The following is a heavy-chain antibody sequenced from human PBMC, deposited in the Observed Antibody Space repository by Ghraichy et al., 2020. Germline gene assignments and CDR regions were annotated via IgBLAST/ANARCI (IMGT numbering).Heavy chain of an antibody. CDR1: GFTFSNSS. D-gene: IGHD6-13*01. Sequence: GESLNISCAASGFTFSNSSMNWVRQAPGKGLEWVVYIKSSSTTIYYADSVKGRFTISRDNAKNSVYLQMNSLRDEDTAVYYCARDMGIGATEIFDYWGQGTLVIVSS. CDR3: ARDMGIGATEIFDY. J-gene: IGHJ4*02. CDR2: IKSSSTTI. V-gene: IGHV3-48*02.